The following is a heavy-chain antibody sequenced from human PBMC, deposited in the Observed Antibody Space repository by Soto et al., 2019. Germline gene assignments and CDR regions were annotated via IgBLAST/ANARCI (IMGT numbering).Heavy chain of an antibody. Sequence: GSLRLSCAASGFTFSSYAMSWVRQAPGKGLEWVSSVSAGGDMTYYSDSVKGRFTISRDNSNNALFLQMNSLRIEDAALYYCARGDRGGSGSPASYYYSGLDVWGQGTTVTVSS. J-gene: IGHJ6*02. CDR3: ARGDRGGSGSPASYYYSGLDV. D-gene: IGHD3-10*01. CDR1: GFTFSSYA. V-gene: IGHV3-23*01. CDR2: VSAGGDMT.